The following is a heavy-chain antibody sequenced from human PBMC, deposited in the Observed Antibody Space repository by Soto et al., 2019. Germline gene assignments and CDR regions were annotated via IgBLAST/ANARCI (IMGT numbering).Heavy chain of an antibody. V-gene: IGHV3-48*01. Sequence: EVQLVESGGGLVQPGGSLRLSCAASGFTFSSYSMNWVRQAPGKGLEWVSYISSSSSTIYYADSVKGRFTISRDNAKNSLYLQMTRLRAEDTAVCYCARFAVGATFDYWGQGTLVTVSS. CDR3: ARFAVGATFDY. CDR2: ISSSSSTI. J-gene: IGHJ4*02. CDR1: GFTFSSYS. D-gene: IGHD1-26*01.